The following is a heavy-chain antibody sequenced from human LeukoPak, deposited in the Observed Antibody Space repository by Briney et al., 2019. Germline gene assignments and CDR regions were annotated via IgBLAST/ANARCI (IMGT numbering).Heavy chain of an antibody. V-gene: IGHV4-59*01. J-gene: IGHJ6*03. CDR1: GGSINSDY. CDR3: ARHLVPGSYMDV. CDR2: IYYSGST. Sequence: PSETLSLTCTVSGGSINSDYWSWIRQPPGKGLEWIGYIYYSGSTNYNPSLKSRVTISVDTSKNQFSLKLSSVTAADTAVYYCARHLVPGSYMDVWGKGTTVTVSS. D-gene: IGHD2-2*01.